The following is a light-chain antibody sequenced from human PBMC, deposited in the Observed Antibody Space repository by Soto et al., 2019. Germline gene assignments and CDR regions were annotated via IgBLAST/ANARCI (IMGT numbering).Light chain of an antibody. CDR3: SSYTSSSTLE. V-gene: IGLV2-14*01. CDR2: DVS. Sequence: QSVLTQPASVSGSPGQSITISCTGTSSDVGGYNYVSWYQQHPGKAPKLMIYDVSNRPSGVSNRFSGSKSGNTASLTISGLQAEEEADYCCSSYTSSSTLEFGGGTKLTVL. J-gene: IGLJ2*01. CDR1: SSDVGGYNY.